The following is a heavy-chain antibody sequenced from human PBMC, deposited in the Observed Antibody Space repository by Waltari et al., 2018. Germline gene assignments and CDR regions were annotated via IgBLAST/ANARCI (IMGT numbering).Heavy chain of an antibody. V-gene: IGHV4-34*01. D-gene: IGHD6-13*01. CDR2: INHSGST. J-gene: IGHJ6*03. CDR1: GGSFSGYY. CDR3: ERAVINSSSRRKYYYYYMDV. Sequence: QVQLQQWGAGLLKPSETLSLTCAVYGGSFSGYYWSWIRQPPGKGLEWIGEINHSGSTNYNPSLKSRVTISVDTSKNQFSLKLSSVTAADTAVYYCERAVINSSSRRKYYYYYMDVWGKGTTVTVSS.